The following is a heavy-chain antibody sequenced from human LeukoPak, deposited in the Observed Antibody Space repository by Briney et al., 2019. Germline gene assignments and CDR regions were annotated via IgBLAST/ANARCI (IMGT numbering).Heavy chain of an antibody. CDR3: ARHPESLDPKFDY. CDR1: GGSFSGYY. Sequence: PSETLSLTCTVYGGSFSGYYWSWIRQPPGKGLEWIGEINHSGSTNYNPSLKSRVTISVDTSKNQFSLKLSSVTAADTAVYYCARHPESLDPKFDYWGQGTLVTVSS. CDR2: INHSGST. D-gene: IGHD3/OR15-3a*01. V-gene: IGHV4-34*01. J-gene: IGHJ4*02.